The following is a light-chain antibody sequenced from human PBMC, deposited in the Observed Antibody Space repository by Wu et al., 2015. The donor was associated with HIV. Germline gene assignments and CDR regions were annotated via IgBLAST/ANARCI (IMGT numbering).Light chain of an antibody. J-gene: IGKJ4*01. CDR3: HQYVGAPLT. CDR1: QSISKNC. CDR2: DAS. Sequence: EIVLTQSPGTLSLSPGERATLSCRASQSISKNCLAWYQQKPGRGPRLLIYDASIRATGIPDRFSGSGSGTDFTLTINRVEPEDFAVYYCHQYVGAPLTFGGGTNMEIK. V-gene: IGKV3-20*01.